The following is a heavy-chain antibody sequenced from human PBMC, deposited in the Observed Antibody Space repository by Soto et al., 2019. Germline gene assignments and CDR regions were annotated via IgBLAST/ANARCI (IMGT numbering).Heavy chain of an antibody. CDR3: ARDPGSSSDHYYYYYGMDV. D-gene: IGHD6-6*01. CDR2: IWYDGSNK. CDR1: GFTFSSYG. J-gene: IGHJ6*02. Sequence: HPGGSLRLSCAASGFTFSSYGMHWVRQAPGKGLEWVAVIWYDGSNKYYADSVKGRFTISRDNSKNTLYLQMNSLRAEDTAVYYCARDPGSSSDHYYYYYGMDVWGQGTTVTVSS. V-gene: IGHV3-33*01.